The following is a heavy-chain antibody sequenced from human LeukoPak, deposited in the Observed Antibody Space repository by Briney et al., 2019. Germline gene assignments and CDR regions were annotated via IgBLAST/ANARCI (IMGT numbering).Heavy chain of an antibody. J-gene: IGHJ4*02. D-gene: IGHD4-17*01. Sequence: GGSLRLSCAASGFTFSSYAMHWVRQAPGKGLGWVAVISYDGSNKYHADSVKGRFTISRDNSKNTLYLQMNSLRAEDTAVYYCARDLRHGDWYYFDYWGQGTLVTVSS. CDR2: ISYDGSNK. CDR1: GFTFSSYA. CDR3: ARDLRHGDWYYFDY. V-gene: IGHV3-30*04.